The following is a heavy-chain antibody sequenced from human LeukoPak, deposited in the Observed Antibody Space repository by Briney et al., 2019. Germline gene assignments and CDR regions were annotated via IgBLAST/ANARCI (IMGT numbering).Heavy chain of an antibody. CDR3: AKFWSGYYTD. CDR2: LTPLAGTP. V-gene: IGHV1-69*06. Sequence: GSSVKVSCKASGDTFGTFSFNWVRQAPSEGLEWLGGLTPLAGTPNYAQKFQGRLTIGADKSTSTVYMELSRLTSEDTAVYFCAKFWSGYYTDWGQGTLVSVSS. CDR1: GDTFGTFS. D-gene: IGHD3-3*01. J-gene: IGHJ4*02.